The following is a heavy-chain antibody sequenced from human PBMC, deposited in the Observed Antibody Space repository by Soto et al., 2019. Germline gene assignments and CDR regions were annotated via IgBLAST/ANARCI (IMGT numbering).Heavy chain of an antibody. CDR3: AKTGSSDLLGYFDL. Sequence: EVQLVESGGGVVQPGRSLRLSCAASGFTFDEYAMHWVRQAPGKGLEWVSGISWNSGSIGYADSVKGRFTISRDNAKNSLYLQMKSLRAEDTALYYCAKTGSSDLLGYFDLWGRGTLVTVSS. CDR1: GFTFDEYA. J-gene: IGHJ2*01. CDR2: ISWNSGSI. D-gene: IGHD6-6*01. V-gene: IGHV3-9*01.